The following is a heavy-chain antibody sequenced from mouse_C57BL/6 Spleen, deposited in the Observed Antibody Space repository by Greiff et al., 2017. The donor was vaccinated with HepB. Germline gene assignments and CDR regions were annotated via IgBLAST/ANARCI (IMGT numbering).Heavy chain of an antibody. CDR1: GYTFTSYW. V-gene: IGHV1-61*01. J-gene: IGHJ4*01. CDR2: IYPSDSET. D-gene: IGHD2-4*01. CDR3: ARKGRDYDHYAMDY. Sequence: VQLQQPGAELVRPGSSVKLSCKASGYTFTSYWMDWVKQRPGQGLEWIGNIYPSDSETHYNQKFKDKATLTVDKSSSTAYMQLSSLTSEDSAVYYCARKGRDYDHYAMDYWGQGTSVTVSS.